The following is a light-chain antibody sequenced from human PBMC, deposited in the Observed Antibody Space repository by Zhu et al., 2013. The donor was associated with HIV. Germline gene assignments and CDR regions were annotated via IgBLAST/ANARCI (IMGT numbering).Light chain of an antibody. CDR1: QSVGNS. CDR3: HQRSSWPT. V-gene: IGKV3-11*01. CDR2: DAS. Sequence: EIVLTQSPGTLSLSPGDTAILSCRASQSVGNSLVWYHQKPGQPPRLLIYDASNRATGIPARFSGSGSGTDFVLSISSLEPEDSGVYYCHQRSSWPTFGP. J-gene: IGKJ3*01.